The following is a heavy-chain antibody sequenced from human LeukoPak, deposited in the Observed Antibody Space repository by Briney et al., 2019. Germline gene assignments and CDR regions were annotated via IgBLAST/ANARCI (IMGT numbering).Heavy chain of an antibody. CDR1: GGTFSSYA. CDR2: IIPIFGTA. J-gene: IGHJ6*03. D-gene: IGHD5-18*01. CDR3: ARGYSYGYYYYYMDV. Sequence: GSSVKVSCKASGGTFSSYAISWVRQAPGQGLEWMGGIIPIFGTANYAQKFQGRVTITTDESTSTAYMELSSLRSEDTAVYYCARGYSYGYYYYYMDVWGKGTTVTVSS. V-gene: IGHV1-69*05.